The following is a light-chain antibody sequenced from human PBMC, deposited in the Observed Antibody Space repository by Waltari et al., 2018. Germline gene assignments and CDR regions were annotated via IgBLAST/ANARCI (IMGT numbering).Light chain of an antibody. J-gene: IGLJ3*02. CDR2: GNSDGSH. Sequence: QLVLTQSPSASASLGASVKLTCTLNSGHSSNVVAWLQQQPEKGPRYLMKGNSDGSHSKGDEIPDRFSGSSSGAERYLTISSVQSEDEADYYCQTGGHGTWVFGGGTKLTVL. CDR1: SGHSSNV. CDR3: QTGGHGTWV. V-gene: IGLV4-69*01.